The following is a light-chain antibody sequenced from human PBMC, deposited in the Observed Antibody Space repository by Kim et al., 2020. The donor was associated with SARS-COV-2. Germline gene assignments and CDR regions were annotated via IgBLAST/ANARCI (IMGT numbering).Light chain of an antibody. Sequence: QSALTQPRSVSGSPGQSVTISCTGTNRDVGTYNYVSWYQQHPGKAPKLIIYDVNTRPSGVPDRFSGSKSGNTASLTISGLQADDEADYYCSSYTGRSIVFGGGTKLTVL. CDR2: DVN. CDR3: SSYTGRSIV. V-gene: IGLV2-11*01. CDR1: NRDVGTYNY. J-gene: IGLJ2*01.